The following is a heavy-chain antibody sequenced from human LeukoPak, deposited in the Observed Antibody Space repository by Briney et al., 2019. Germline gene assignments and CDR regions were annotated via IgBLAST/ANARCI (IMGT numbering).Heavy chain of an antibody. CDR1: GFTFSSYS. D-gene: IGHD5-18*01. J-gene: IGHJ4*02. CDR3: AKDRQWIQVWSIDY. Sequence: GGSLRLSCAASGFTFSSYSMNWVRQAPGKGLEWMAVISYDGSNKYYADSVKGRFSISRDNSKNTLYLQMNSLRVEDTAVYYCAKDRQWIQVWSIDYWGQETLVTVSS. CDR2: ISYDGSNK. V-gene: IGHV3-30*18.